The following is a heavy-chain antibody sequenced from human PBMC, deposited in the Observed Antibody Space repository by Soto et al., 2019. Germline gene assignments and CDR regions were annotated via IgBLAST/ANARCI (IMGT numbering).Heavy chain of an antibody. Sequence: QVQLVQSGAEVKKPGASVKVSCKASGYTFSNYGFTWVRQAPGQGLEWMGWISAYNGNTNYAQNLQGRVTMTTDTYTNRAYIELRSLRSDDTAVYYCARAFYYYGSGTYSGGYWGQGTLVTVSS. D-gene: IGHD3-10*01. CDR2: ISAYNGNT. CDR1: GYTFSNYG. V-gene: IGHV1-18*01. CDR3: ARAFYYYGSGTYSGGY. J-gene: IGHJ4*02.